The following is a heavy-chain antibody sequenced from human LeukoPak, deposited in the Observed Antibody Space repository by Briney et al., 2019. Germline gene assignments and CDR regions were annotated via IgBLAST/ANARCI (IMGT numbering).Heavy chain of an antibody. J-gene: IGHJ4*02. V-gene: IGHV4-34*01. CDR3: ARGRNTYYYDSSGYY. D-gene: IGHD3-22*01. CDR1: GGSFSGYS. Sequence: PSETLSLTCAVYGGSFSGYSCNWIRQPPGKGLEWIGEINHSGGTNYNPSLKSRVTISVDTSKNQFSLKLSSVTAADTAVYYCARGRNTYYYDSSGYYWGQGTLVTVSS. CDR2: INHSGGT.